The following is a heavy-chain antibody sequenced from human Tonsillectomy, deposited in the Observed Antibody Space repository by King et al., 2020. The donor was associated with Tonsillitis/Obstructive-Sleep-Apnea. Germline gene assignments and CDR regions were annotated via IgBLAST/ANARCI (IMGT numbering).Heavy chain of an antibody. V-gene: IGHV1-69*01. CDR2: SIPSVGTA. CDR3: AREAGQLVNFNWFDP. D-gene: IGHD6-6*01. J-gene: IGHJ5*02. Sequence: QLVQSGAEVKKPGSSVKVSCKASGGTGSSYAISGGRQAPGQGLEWMGGSIPSVGTANYAQKFQGRVTSTADESTSTANMELSSLRSEDTAVYSCAREAGQLVNFNWFDPWGQGPLVPVSS. CDR1: GGTGSSYA.